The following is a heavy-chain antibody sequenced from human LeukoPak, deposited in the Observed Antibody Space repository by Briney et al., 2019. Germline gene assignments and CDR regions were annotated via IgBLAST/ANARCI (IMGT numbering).Heavy chain of an antibody. CDR3: ARGGGDYTSRYYMGV. CDR1: GFTVSSNY. J-gene: IGHJ6*03. Sequence: GGSLRLSCAASGFTVSSNYMSWIRQAPGKGLEWVSYMSGTGKTISDADSLKGRFTISRDNTKNLLFLQVNTLRVEDTATYYCARGGGDYTSRYYMGVWGKGTTVTVSS. CDR2: MSGTGKTI. V-gene: IGHV3-11*04. D-gene: IGHD3-3*01.